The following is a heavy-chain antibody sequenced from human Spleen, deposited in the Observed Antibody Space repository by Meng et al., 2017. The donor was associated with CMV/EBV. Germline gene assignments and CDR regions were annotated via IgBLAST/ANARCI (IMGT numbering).Heavy chain of an antibody. CDR2: IYSGGST. Sequence: GESLKISCAASGFTFSSYAMHWVRQAPGKGLEWVSVIYSGGSTYYADSVKGRFTISRDNSKNTLYLQMNSLRAEDTAVYYCARDFYYDPYYYGMDVWGQGTTVTVSS. CDR3: ARDFYYDPYYYGMDV. V-gene: IGHV3-53*01. D-gene: IGHD3-22*01. CDR1: GFTFSSYA. J-gene: IGHJ6*02.